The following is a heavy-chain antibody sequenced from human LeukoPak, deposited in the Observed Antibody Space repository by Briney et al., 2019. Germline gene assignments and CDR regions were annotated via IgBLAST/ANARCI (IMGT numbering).Heavy chain of an antibody. D-gene: IGHD4-17*01. V-gene: IGHV3-33*06. CDR1: RSTFSSYG. J-gene: IGHJ4*02. CDR3: AKTPNAGDLDY. Sequence: GGSLRLSCAASRSTFSSYGMHWARQAPGKGLEWVAVIWYDGSNKYYADSVKGRFTISRDNSKNTLYLQMNSLRAEDTAVYYCAKTPNAGDLDYWGRGTLVTVSS. CDR2: IWYDGSNK.